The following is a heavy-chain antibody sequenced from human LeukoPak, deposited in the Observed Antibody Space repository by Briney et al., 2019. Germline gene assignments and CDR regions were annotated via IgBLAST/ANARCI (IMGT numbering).Heavy chain of an antibody. CDR1: GFTFSSYE. CDR3: ARAAYSSTWYSRYFDL. J-gene: IGHJ2*01. D-gene: IGHD6-13*01. Sequence: GGSLRLSCAASGFTFSSYEMNWVRQAPGRGLEWVSYISSSGSTIYYADSVKGRFTISRENAKNSLYLQMNSLRAGDTAVYYCARAAYSSTWYSRYFDLWGRGTLVTVSS. V-gene: IGHV3-48*03. CDR2: ISSSGSTI.